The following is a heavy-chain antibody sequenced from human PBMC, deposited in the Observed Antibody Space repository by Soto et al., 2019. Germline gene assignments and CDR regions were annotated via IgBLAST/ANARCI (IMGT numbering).Heavy chain of an antibody. CDR3: ASDDYSNYEDMYGMDV. J-gene: IGHJ6*02. CDR1: GFTFSSYA. CDR2: ISYDGSNK. Sequence: QVQLVESGGGVVQPGRSLRLSCAASGFTFSSYAMHWVRQAPGKGLEWVAVISYDGSNKYYADSVKGRFTISRDNSKNTLYLQMNSLRAEDTAVYYCASDDYSNYEDMYGMDVWGQGTTVTVSS. D-gene: IGHD4-4*01. V-gene: IGHV3-30-3*01.